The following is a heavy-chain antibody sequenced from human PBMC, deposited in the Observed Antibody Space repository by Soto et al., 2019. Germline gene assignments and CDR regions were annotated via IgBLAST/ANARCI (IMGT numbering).Heavy chain of an antibody. V-gene: IGHV1-69*13. CDR2: IIPIFGTA. D-gene: IGHD3-22*01. CDR1: GGTFSSYA. Sequence: SVKVSCKASGGTFSSYAISWVRQAPGQGLEWMGGIIPIFGTANYAQKFQGRVTITADESTSTAYMELSSLRSEDTAVYYCARAGMAARGYYYDSSGYYGFDYWGQGTLVTVS. J-gene: IGHJ4*02. CDR3: ARAGMAARGYYYDSSGYYGFDY.